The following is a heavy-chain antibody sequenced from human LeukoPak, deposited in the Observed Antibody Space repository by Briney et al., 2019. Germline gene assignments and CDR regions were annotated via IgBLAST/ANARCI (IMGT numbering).Heavy chain of an antibody. D-gene: IGHD4-17*01. CDR3: TRGRGGDYVPSRFDY. V-gene: IGHV3-23*01. Sequence: GGSLRLSCSASGFAFGGFAMGWVRQAPGKGLEWVSSISGSGGNTYYADSVEGRFTVSRDNSKNTLYLQMNSLRAEDTALYYCTRGRGGDYVPSRFDYWGQGTLVTVSS. CDR2: ISGSGGNT. J-gene: IGHJ4*02. CDR1: GFAFGGFA.